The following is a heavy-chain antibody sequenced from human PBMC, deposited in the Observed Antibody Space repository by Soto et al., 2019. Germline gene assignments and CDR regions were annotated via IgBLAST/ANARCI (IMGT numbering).Heavy chain of an antibody. Sequence: QVQLVESGGGVVQPGRSLRLSCAASGFTFSSYGMHWVRQAPGKGLERVAVISYDGSNKYYADSVKGRFTISRDNSKNTLYLQMNSLRAEDTAVYYCAKDATLGVVTRPLSGLYYWGQGTLVTVSS. D-gene: IGHD2-15*01. CDR1: GFTFSSYG. CDR2: ISYDGSNK. J-gene: IGHJ4*02. CDR3: AKDATLGVVTRPLSGLYY. V-gene: IGHV3-30*18.